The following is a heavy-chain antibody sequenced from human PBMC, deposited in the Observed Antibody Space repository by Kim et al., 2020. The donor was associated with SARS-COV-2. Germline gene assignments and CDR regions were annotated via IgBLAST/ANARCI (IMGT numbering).Heavy chain of an antibody. D-gene: IGHD6-13*01. V-gene: IGHV4-39*01. J-gene: IGHJ5*02. CDR2: IYYSGST. Sequence: SETLSLTCTVSGGSISSSSYYWGWIRQPPGKGLEWIGSIYYSGSTYYNPSLKSRVTISVDTSKNQFSLKLSSVTAADTAVYYCARHWDSSSWYGGGGPNWFDPWGQGTLVTVSS. CDR1: GGSISSSSYY. CDR3: ARHWDSSSWYGGGGPNWFDP.